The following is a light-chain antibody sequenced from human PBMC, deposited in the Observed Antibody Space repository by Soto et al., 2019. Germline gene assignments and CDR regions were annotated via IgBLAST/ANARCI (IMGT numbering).Light chain of an antibody. J-gene: IGKJ1*01. CDR2: GVS. V-gene: IGKV3-15*01. CDR3: QQYNNWPQT. Sequence: ERVMTQSPVTLSVSPGEIVTLSCRASQSVGTNLAWYQQKPGQAPSLLIYGVSTRATGIPTRFSGSGSGRQFTLTISSLQSEDFAVYYCQQYNNWPQTFGHGTKVDIK. CDR1: QSVGTN.